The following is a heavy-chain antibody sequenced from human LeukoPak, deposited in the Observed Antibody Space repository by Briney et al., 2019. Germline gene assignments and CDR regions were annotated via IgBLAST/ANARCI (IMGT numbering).Heavy chain of an antibody. D-gene: IGHD5-24*01. Sequence: GASLRLSCAASGFTFSSYWMSWVRQAPGKGLEWVANIKQDGSEEYYVDSVKGRFTISRDNAKNSLYLQMNSLRAEDTAVYYCARVLIPDRDGYNIWGQGTLVIVSS. CDR2: IKQDGSEE. CDR1: GFTFSSYW. V-gene: IGHV3-7*01. J-gene: IGHJ4*02. CDR3: ARVLIPDRDGYNI.